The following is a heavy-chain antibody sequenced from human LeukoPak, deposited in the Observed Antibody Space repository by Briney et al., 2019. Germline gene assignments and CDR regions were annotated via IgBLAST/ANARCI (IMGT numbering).Heavy chain of an antibody. V-gene: IGHV3-30*18. CDR3: AKGAGTFGYGMDV. Sequence: PGRSLRLSCAASGFTFSSYGMHWVRQAPGKGLEWVAVISYDGSNKYCADSVKGRFTISRDNSKNTLYLQMNSLRAEDTAVYYCAKGAGTFGYGMDVWGQGTTVTVSS. CDR2: ISYDGSNK. D-gene: IGHD1-1*01. CDR1: GFTFSSYG. J-gene: IGHJ6*02.